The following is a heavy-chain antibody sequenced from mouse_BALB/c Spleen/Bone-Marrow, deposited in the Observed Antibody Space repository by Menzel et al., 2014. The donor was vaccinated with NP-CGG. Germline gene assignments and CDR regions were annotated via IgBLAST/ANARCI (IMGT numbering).Heavy chain of an antibody. D-gene: IGHD1-1*01. Sequence: VQLQQSGAELVKPGASVKLSCTASGFNIKDTYMYWVKQRPEQGLEWMGRIDPANGNTKYDPKFQGKATITADTSSNTAYLQLSSLTSEDTAVYYCARYRYYGSSYAMDYWGQGTSVTVSS. J-gene: IGHJ4*01. CDR1: GFNIKDTY. V-gene: IGHV14-3*02. CDR3: ARYRYYGSSYAMDY. CDR2: IDPANGNT.